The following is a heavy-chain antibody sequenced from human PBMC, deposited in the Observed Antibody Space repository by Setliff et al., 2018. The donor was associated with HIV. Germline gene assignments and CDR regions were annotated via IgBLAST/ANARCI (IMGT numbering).Heavy chain of an antibody. V-gene: IGHV3-7*03. CDR1: GFVFSDFW. CDR2: INDDGNKK. J-gene: IGHJ5*02. D-gene: IGHD2-8*01. CDR3: AALSVRTNPVYGVISTRFDP. Sequence: SLRLSCAASGFVFSDFWMSWARQAPGKGLEWVANINDDGNKKWYVGSARGRFTISRDNAKKSLFLQMNSLRVDDTAVYYCAALSVRTNPVYGVISTRFDPWGQGSLVTVSS.